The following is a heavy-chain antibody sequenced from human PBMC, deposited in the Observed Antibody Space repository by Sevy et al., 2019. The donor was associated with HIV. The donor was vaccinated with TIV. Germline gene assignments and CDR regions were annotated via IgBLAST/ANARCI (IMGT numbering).Heavy chain of an antibody. D-gene: IGHD2-15*01. V-gene: IGHV1-18*01. J-gene: IGHJ5*02. CDR3: AGVVLRYCSGGSCYGGDWFDP. CDR1: GYTFTSYG. Sequence: ASVKVSCKASGYTFTSYGISWVRQAPGQGLEWMGWISAYNGNTNYAQKLQGRVTMTTDTSTSTAYMELRSLRSDETAVYYCAGVVLRYCSGGSCYGGDWFDPWGQGTLVTVSS. CDR2: ISAYNGNT.